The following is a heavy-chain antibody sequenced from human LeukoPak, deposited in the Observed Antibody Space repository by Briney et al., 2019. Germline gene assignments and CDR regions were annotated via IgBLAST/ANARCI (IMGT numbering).Heavy chain of an antibody. J-gene: IGHJ4*02. CDR1: GFTFSSYA. CDR3: ARGSKMFPYDSSGYYGY. Sequence: GGSLRLSCAASGFTFSSYAMHWVRQAPGKGLEWVAVISYDGSNKYYADSVKGRFTISRDNSKNTLYLQMNSLRAEDTAVYYCARGSKMFPYDSSGYYGYWGQGTLVTVSS. CDR2: ISYDGSNK. V-gene: IGHV3-30*04. D-gene: IGHD3-22*01.